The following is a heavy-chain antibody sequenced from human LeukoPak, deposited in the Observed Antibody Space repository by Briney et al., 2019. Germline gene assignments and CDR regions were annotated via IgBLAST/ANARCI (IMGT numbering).Heavy chain of an antibody. CDR1: GFTFSSFP. Sequence: GGSLRLSCAASGFTFSSFPMSWVRQAPGKGLEWVSSISSSSSYIYYADSVKGRFTISRDNAKNSLYLQMNSLRAEDTAVYYCARDSSSGWYCWFDPWGQGTLVTVSS. CDR2: ISSSSSYI. J-gene: IGHJ5*02. D-gene: IGHD6-19*01. V-gene: IGHV3-21*01. CDR3: ARDSSSGWYCWFDP.